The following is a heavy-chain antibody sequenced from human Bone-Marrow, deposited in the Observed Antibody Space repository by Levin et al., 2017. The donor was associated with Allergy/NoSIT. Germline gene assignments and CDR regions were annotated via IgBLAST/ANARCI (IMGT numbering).Heavy chain of an antibody. CDR1: GYTFTNYG. CDR2: ITGYNLKT. D-gene: IGHD1-1*01. Sequence: GESLKISCKASGYTFTNYGIGWVRQAPGQGLEWLGWITGYNLKTKYAQKFQGRVTMTRDTSTNTAYMELRSLRSDDTAVYYCARLLEVRVYYLGLDVWGQGTTVTVSS. V-gene: IGHV1-18*04. J-gene: IGHJ6*02. CDR3: ARLLEVRVYYLGLDV.